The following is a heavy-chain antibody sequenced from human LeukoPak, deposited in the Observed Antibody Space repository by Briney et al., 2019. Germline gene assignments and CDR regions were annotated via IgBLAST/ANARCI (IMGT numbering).Heavy chain of an antibody. CDR3: ARGPIQLWIHNAMDV. Sequence: GGSLRLSCTGSGFTFGDHAMSWVRQAPGKGLEWVGFIRSKAYRGTTEYAASVKGRFTISRDDSASIAYLQMNRLKTEDTAVYYCARGPIQLWIHNAMDVWGQGTTVTVSS. J-gene: IGHJ6*02. V-gene: IGHV3-49*04. CDR1: GFTFGDHA. D-gene: IGHD1-1*01. CDR2: IRSKAYRGTT.